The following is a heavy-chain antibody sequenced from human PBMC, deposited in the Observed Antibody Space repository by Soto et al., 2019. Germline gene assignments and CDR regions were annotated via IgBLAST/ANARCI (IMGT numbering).Heavy chain of an antibody. D-gene: IGHD2-8*01. V-gene: IGHV3-33*01. CDR1: GFPFSNYG. CDR3: ARDHSNGHMEFDN. CDR2: IWFDGSKR. J-gene: IGHJ4*02. Sequence: GGSLRLSCTTSGFPFSNYGLHLVRQSPGKGLGWVALIWFDGSKRNYADSVKGRFTISRDDSRNTLYLQMNSLRVVDTAMYFCARDHSNGHMEFDNWRQGTLITVSS.